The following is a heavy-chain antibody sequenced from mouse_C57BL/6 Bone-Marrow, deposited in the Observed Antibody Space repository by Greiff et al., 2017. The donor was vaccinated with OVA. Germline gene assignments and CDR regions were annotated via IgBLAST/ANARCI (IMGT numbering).Heavy chain of an antibody. CDR3: ARRGARAWFAY. CDR2: ISGGGGNT. V-gene: IGHV5-9*01. Sequence: EVMLVESGGGLVKPGGSLKLSCAASGFTFSSYTMSWVRQTPEKRLEWVATISGGGGNTYYPDSVKGRFTISRDNAKNTLYLQMSSLGSEDTALCYCARRGARAWFAYWGQGTLVTVSA. CDR1: GFTFSSYT. J-gene: IGHJ3*01.